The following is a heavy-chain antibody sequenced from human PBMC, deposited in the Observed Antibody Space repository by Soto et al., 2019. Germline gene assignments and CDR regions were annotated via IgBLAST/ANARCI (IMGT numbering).Heavy chain of an antibody. D-gene: IGHD6-6*01. CDR1: GYSFTSHY. Sequence: QVQMVQSGAEVKKPGASVKVSCKASGYSFTSHYIHWVRQAPGQGLEWMGIINPGDGTTRYAQMFQGRVTMTGDTSTSTVYMELRSLRSDDTAVYYCARRYVTSRPLDYWGQGTLVTVSS. J-gene: IGHJ4*02. CDR2: INPGDGTT. CDR3: ARRYVTSRPLDY. V-gene: IGHV1-46*01.